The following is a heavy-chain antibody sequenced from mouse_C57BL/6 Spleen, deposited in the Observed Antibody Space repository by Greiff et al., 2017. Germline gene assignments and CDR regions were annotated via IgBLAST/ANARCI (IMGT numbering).Heavy chain of an antibody. CDR3: ARWFYYAMDY. V-gene: IGHV1-26*01. J-gene: IGHJ4*01. D-gene: IGHD2-2*01. Sequence: EVQLQQSGPELVKPGASVKISCKASGYTFTDYYMNWVKQSHGKSLEWIGDINPNNGGTRYNQKFKGKATLTVDKSSSTAYMELRSLTSEDSAVYYGARWFYYAMDYWGQGTSVTVSS. CDR1: GYTFTDYY. CDR2: INPNNGGT.